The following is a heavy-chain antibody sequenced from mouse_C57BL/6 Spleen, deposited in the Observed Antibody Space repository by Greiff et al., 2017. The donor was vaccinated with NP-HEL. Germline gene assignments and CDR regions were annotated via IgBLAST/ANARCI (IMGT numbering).Heavy chain of an antibody. CDR3: TIRLYYAMDY. J-gene: IGHJ4*01. CDR1: GFTFSSYA. CDR2: ISSGGDYL. V-gene: IGHV5S21*01. Sequence: EVKLVESGEGLVKPGGSLKLSCAASGFTFSSYAMSWVRQTPEKRLEWVAYISSGGDYLYYADTVKGRFTIARDNARNNLYLQMSSLKSEDTAMYYCTIRLYYAMDYWGQGTSVTVSS.